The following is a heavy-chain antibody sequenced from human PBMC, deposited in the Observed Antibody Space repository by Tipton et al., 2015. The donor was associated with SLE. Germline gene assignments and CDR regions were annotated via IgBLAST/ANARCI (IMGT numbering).Heavy chain of an antibody. CDR3: ASLAGTYSSYFRDY. J-gene: IGHJ4*02. CDR1: GGSIRSSSFY. Sequence: TLSLTCSVSGGSIRSSSFYWGWIRQPPGKGLEWIGGMHHTGATYSSPSLKSRVTLSLDKSQNQFSLKLTSVTAADTAVYYCASLAGTYSSYFRDYWGRGALVSVSS. D-gene: IGHD1-26*01. CDR2: MHHTGAT. V-gene: IGHV4-39*07.